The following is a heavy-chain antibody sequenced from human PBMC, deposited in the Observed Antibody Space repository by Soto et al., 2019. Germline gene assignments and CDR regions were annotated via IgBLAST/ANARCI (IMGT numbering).Heavy chain of an antibody. CDR1: GFTFSRTD. CDR2: VRSKIHNYAT. D-gene: IGHD2-8*01. CDR3: SRHEEGRRMVFYGMDV. Sequence: QVVESGGGLVQAGGSLRLSCSASGFTFSRTDLHWVRQAPGKGLEWVGRVRSKIHNYATSFADSVRGRFTISRNDSDNTVSLEMSSLKSEDTALYYCSRHEEGRRMVFYGMDVWGQGTTVTVSS. V-gene: IGHV3-73*02. J-gene: IGHJ6*02.